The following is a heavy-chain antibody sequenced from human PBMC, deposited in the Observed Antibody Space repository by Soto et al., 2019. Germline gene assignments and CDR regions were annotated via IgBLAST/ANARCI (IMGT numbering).Heavy chain of an antibody. V-gene: IGHV3-43*01. CDR1: GFIFDDYT. CDR2: ISWDGISK. D-gene: IGHD2-2*02. J-gene: IGHJ4*02. CDR3: ATNRVPAAIRGSFDY. Sequence: PGGPLRLSCAASGFIFDDYTMHWVRQAPGKGLEWVSVISWDGISKYYADSVKGRFTISRDNNKNSLYLQMTGLRTEDTALYYCATNRVPAAIRGSFDYWGQGTLVTVSS.